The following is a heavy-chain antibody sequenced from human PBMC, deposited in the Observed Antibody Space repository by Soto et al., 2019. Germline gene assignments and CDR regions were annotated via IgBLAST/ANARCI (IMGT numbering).Heavy chain of an antibody. CDR3: ARWRVGDTRDAFDI. CDR2: IYSGGST. Sequence: ESLTISCKASGYSFSFYWIGWVRQAPGKGLECVSVIYSGGSTYYADSVKGRFTISRDNSKNTLYLQMNSLRAEDTAVYYCARWRVGDTRDAFDIWGQGTMVTVSS. CDR1: GYSFSFYW. D-gene: IGHD1-26*01. J-gene: IGHJ3*02. V-gene: IGHV3-53*01.